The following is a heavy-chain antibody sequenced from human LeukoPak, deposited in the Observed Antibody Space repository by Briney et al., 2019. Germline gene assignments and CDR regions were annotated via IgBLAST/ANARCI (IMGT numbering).Heavy chain of an antibody. D-gene: IGHD3-16*01. CDR1: EYSFTSYD. CDR3: ARLGGTWDPADY. CDR2: MSPNSGNT. J-gene: IGHJ4*02. V-gene: IGHV1-8*01. Sequence: ASVKVSCKASEYSFTSYDINWVRQATGQGLEWMGWMSPNSGNTGYTQKFQGRVTMTRNTSISTAYMELRSLRSEDTAVYYCARLGGTWDPADYWGQGTLVTVSS.